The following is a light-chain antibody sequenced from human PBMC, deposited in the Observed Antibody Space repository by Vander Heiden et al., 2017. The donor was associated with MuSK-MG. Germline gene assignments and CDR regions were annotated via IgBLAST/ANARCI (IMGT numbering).Light chain of an antibody. Sequence: DIPMTQSPSSVSASVGVRVTTPSRASQALSSWLAWYQQKPGKAPKLLIYAASSWQSGVPSRFSGSGSGTDFTLTISSLQPEDFATYYCQQDNSFPFTFGPGTKVDIK. CDR1: QALSSW. V-gene: IGKV1-12*01. J-gene: IGKJ3*01. CDR2: AAS. CDR3: QQDNSFPFT.